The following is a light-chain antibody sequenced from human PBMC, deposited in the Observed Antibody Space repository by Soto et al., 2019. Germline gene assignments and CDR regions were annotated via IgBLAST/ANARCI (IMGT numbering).Light chain of an antibody. CDR3: LAWDDSLNGNL. V-gene: IGLV1-44*01. CDR2: TND. J-gene: IGLJ1*01. Sequence: QSVLTQPPSASGTPGQRVTISCSGSSSNIESNTVYWYQQLPGMAPRLFIHTNDRRPSGVPDRFSGSKSGTSASLAISGLQSEDEADYYCLAWDDSLNGNLFGTGTKVTVL. CDR1: SSNIESNT.